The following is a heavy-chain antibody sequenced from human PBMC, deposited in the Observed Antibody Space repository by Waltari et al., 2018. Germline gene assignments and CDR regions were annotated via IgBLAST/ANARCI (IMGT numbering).Heavy chain of an antibody. Sequence: QVQLVQSGAEVKKPGASVKVSCKASGYTFTSYYMHWVRQAPGQGLEWMVKINPSGGSTSYEKKVKGRVTMTRDTSTSTVYMEWSSLRSEDTDVYYCARELLAARFNWFDPWGQGTLVTVSS. V-gene: IGHV1-46*01. D-gene: IGHD6-6*01. CDR2: INPSGGST. CDR1: GYTFTSYY. J-gene: IGHJ5*02. CDR3: ARELLAARFNWFDP.